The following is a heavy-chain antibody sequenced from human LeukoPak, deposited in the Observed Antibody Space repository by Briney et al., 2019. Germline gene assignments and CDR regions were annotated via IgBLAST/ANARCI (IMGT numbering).Heavy chain of an antibody. CDR1: GFTFSSYA. J-gene: IGHJ6*02. D-gene: IGHD7-27*01. CDR2: IPYDGSNK. CDR3: AKGTGENYYGMDV. Sequence: GRSLRLSCAASGFTFSSYAMHWVRQAPGKGLEWVAVIPYDGSNKYYADSVKGRFTISRDDSKNTLYLQMNSLRVEDTVVFFCAKGTGENYYGMDVWGQGTTVTVSS. V-gene: IGHV3-30-3*01.